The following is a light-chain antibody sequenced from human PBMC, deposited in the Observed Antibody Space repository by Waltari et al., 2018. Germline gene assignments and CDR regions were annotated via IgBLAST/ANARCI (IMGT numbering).Light chain of an antibody. V-gene: IGLV1-51*02. Sequence: QSVLTQPPSVSAAPGQKVTTSCSGSSSNIGNNYVSWYQQLPGTAPKLLIYENNKRPSGIPARFSGSKSGTSATLGITGLQTGDEADYYCGTWDSSLSFWVFGGGTKLTVL. CDR3: GTWDSSLSFWV. CDR1: SSNIGNNY. CDR2: ENN. J-gene: IGLJ3*02.